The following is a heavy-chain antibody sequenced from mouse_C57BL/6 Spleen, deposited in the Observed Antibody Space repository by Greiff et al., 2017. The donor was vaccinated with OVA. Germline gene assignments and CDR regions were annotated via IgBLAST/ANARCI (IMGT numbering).Heavy chain of an antibody. J-gene: IGHJ1*03. D-gene: IGHD1-1*01. CDR2: ISYSGST. CDR1: GYSITSGYD. CDR3: ARAPGSNWYFDV. V-gene: IGHV3-1*01. Sequence: EVHLVESGPGMVKPSQSLSLTCTVTGYSITSGYDWHWIRHFPGNKLEWMGYISYSGSTNYNPSLKSRISITHDTSKNHFFLKLNSVTTEDTATDYCARAPGSNWYFDVWGTGTTVTVSS.